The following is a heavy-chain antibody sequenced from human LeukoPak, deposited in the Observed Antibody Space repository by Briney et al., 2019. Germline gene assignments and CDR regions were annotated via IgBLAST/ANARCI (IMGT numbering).Heavy chain of an antibody. Sequence: GGSLRLSCAASGFTFSSYGMHWVRQAPGKGLEWVAVIWYDGSNKYYADSVKGRFTISRDNSKNTLYLQMNSLRAEDTAVYYCAREGIAVAGRKYYFDYWGQGTLVTVSS. V-gene: IGHV3-30*19. J-gene: IGHJ4*02. CDR3: AREGIAVAGRKYYFDY. CDR2: IWYDGSNK. D-gene: IGHD6-19*01. CDR1: GFTFSSYG.